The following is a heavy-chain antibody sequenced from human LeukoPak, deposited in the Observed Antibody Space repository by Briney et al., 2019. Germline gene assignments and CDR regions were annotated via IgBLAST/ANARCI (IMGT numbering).Heavy chain of an antibody. J-gene: IGHJ6*02. D-gene: IGHD5-12*01. CDR1: GYTFTSYY. CDR2: INPSGGST. V-gene: IGHV1-46*01. CDR3: AREGAYDGYYYYGMDV. Sequence: ASVTVSCTASGYTFTSYYMHWVRQAPGQGLEWMGIINPSGGSTSYAQKFQGRVTMTRDTSMSTVYMELSSLRSEDTAVYYCAREGAYDGYYYYGMDVWGQGTTVTVSS.